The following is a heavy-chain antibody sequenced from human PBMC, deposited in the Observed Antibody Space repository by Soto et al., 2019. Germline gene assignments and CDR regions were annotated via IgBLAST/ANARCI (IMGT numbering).Heavy chain of an antibody. V-gene: IGHV1-69*06. CDR2: IIPIFGTA. J-gene: IGHJ6*02. CDR3: ASPSYDTSAYYYYNGMDV. D-gene: IGHD5-12*01. CDR1: GGTFSSYA. Sequence: QVQLVQSGAEVKKPGSSVKVSCKASGGTFSSYAISWVRQAPGQGLEWMGGIIPIFGTANYAQKFQGRVTITADKSTSTAYMELSSLRSEDTAVYYCASPSYDTSAYYYYNGMDVWGQGTTVTVSS.